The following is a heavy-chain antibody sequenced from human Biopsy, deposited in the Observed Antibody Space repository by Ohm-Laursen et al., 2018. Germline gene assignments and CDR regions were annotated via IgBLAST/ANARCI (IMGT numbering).Heavy chain of an antibody. V-gene: IGHV1-24*01. J-gene: IGHJ4*02. CDR1: GYSLTELS. CDR3: AADINVWNVNY. D-gene: IGHD1-1*01. CDR2: FAPENGRI. Sequence: SVKASCKVSGYSLTELSMHWVRQAPGQGLEWMGGFAPENGRIVYSQKFQGRVTMTEDTSTSTAYMEVWRLRSDDTAVYYCAADINVWNVNYWGQGTQVIISS.